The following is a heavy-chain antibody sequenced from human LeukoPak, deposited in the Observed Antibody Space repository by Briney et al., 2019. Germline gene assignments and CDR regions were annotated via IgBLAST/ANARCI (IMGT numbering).Heavy chain of an antibody. CDR3: ATDGAGFDA. J-gene: IGHJ5*02. Sequence: GGSLRLSCAASGSTFNDYYMSWIRQAPGKGLEWLSYINIGGTNTHYADSVKGRFTISRDNAKKSLYLEMNNLRAEDTAVYYCATDGAGFDAWGQGVLVTVSS. V-gene: IGHV3-11*01. CDR1: GSTFNDYY. CDR2: INIGGTNT.